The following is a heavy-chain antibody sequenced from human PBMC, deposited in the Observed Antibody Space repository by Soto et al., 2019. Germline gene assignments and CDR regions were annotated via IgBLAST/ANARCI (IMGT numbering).Heavy chain of an antibody. V-gene: IGHV1-18*01. Sequence: ASVKVSCKASGYTFTSYGISWVRQAPGQGLEWMGWISAYNGNTNYAQKLQGRVTMTTDTSTSTAYMELRSLRSDDTAVYYCARVPLVVPAAMHPDAFDICGQGTIVTGSS. CDR3: ARVPLVVPAAMHPDAFDI. CDR2: ISAYNGNT. J-gene: IGHJ3*02. D-gene: IGHD2-2*01. CDR1: GYTFTSYG.